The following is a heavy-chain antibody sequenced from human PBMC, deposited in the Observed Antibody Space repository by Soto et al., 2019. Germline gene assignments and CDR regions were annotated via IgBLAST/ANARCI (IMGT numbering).Heavy chain of an antibody. D-gene: IGHD6-19*01. Sequence: EVQLVESGGGLVQPGGSLRLSCAASGFTFSSYSMNWVRQAPGKGLEWVSYISSSSSTIYYADSVKGRFTISRDNAKNSLYLQMNSLRAEDTAVYYCARRPTPVIAVAGSRAFDIWGQGTMVTVSS. CDR3: ARRPTPVIAVAGSRAFDI. CDR1: GFTFSSYS. J-gene: IGHJ3*02. V-gene: IGHV3-48*01. CDR2: ISSSSSTI.